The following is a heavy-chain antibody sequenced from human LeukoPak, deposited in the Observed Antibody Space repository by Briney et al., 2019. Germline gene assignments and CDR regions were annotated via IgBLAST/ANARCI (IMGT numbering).Heavy chain of an antibody. D-gene: IGHD3-3*01. CDR3: TRGYDFWSGYPFGDYYMDV. CDR2: IRSKANSYAT. Sequence: HSGGSLRLSCAASGFTFSGSAMHWVRQASGKGLEWVGRIRSKANSYATAYAASVKGRFTISRDDSKNTAYLQMNSLKTEDTAVYYCTRGYDFWSGYPFGDYYMDVWGKGTTVTVTS. J-gene: IGHJ6*03. CDR1: GFTFSGSA. V-gene: IGHV3-73*01.